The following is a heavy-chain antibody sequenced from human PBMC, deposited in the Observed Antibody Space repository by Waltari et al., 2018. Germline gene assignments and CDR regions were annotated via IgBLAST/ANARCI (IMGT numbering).Heavy chain of an antibody. J-gene: IGHJ4*02. V-gene: IGHV3-64D*06. CDR2: IATEGGNT. CDR1: GFTLKNYD. CDR3: AKDAGYSYDC. Sequence: EVQLVQSGGGLVQPGGSLRLSCSASGFTLKNYDMFWVRQAPGKGLEYVSVIATEGGNTYYSDSVKGRVSISRDDSKNTLYLQMTSLRDEDTAVYYCAKDAGYSYDCWGQGTLVIVSS. D-gene: IGHD5-18*01.